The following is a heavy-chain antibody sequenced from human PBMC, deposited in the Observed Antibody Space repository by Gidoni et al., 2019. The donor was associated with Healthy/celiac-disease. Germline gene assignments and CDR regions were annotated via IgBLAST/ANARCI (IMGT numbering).Heavy chain of an antibody. Sequence: EVQLLESGGGLVQPGGSLSLSCAASGFTFSSYAMSWVRQAPGKGLEWVSAISGRGGSTYYADSVKGRFTISRDNSKNTLYLQMNSLRAEDTAVYYCAKDGYSYGYFDYWGQGTLVTVSS. D-gene: IGHD5-18*01. J-gene: IGHJ4*02. V-gene: IGHV3-23*01. CDR3: AKDGYSYGYFDY. CDR2: ISGRGGST. CDR1: GFTFSSYA.